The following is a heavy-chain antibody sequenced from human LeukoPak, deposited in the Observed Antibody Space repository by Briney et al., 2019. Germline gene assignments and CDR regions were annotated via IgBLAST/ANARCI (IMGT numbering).Heavy chain of an antibody. Sequence: SQALSLTCAISGDSASSNSAAWNWTTQSPSRGLEWLGRTYYRSKWYNDYAVSVKSRIPINPDTSTNQFSLQLNSVTPEDTAVYYCARAGGWVLDYWGQGTLVTVSS. CDR3: ARAGGWVLDY. CDR1: GDSASSNSAA. D-gene: IGHD6-19*01. J-gene: IGHJ4*02. V-gene: IGHV6-1*01. CDR2: TYYRSKWYN.